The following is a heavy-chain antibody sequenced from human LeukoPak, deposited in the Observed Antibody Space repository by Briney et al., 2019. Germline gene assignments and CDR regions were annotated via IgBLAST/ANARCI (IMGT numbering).Heavy chain of an antibody. CDR2: ISSSSYI. CDR1: GFTFSSYS. Sequence: PGGSLRLSCAASGFTFSSYSMNWVRQAPGKGLEWVSSISSSSYIYYADSVKGRFTISRDNSKNTLYLQMNSLRAEDTAVYYCAKDPRPYYYDSSGYSTWGQGTLVTVSS. V-gene: IGHV3-21*01. J-gene: IGHJ5*02. D-gene: IGHD3-22*01. CDR3: AKDPRPYYYDSSGYST.